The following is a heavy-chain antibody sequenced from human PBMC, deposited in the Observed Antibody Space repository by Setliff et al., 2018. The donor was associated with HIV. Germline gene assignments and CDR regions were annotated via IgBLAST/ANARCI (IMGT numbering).Heavy chain of an antibody. CDR2: IYASGKT. Sequence: PSETLSVTCNVSGDSLNTYYWSWIRQSGGKGLEWIGRIYASGKTTFNPSLKSRVRMSVDTSKNQFSLKLTSVTASDTAVYYCARGNNDLESFDYWGQGDSPGHRLL. CDR3: ARGNNDLESFDY. J-gene: IGHJ4*02. V-gene: IGHV4-4*07. D-gene: IGHD3-3*01. CDR1: GDSLNTYY.